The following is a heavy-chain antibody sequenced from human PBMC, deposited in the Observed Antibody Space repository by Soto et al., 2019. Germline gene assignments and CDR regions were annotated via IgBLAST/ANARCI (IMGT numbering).Heavy chain of an antibody. J-gene: IGHJ6*02. V-gene: IGHV3-30*18. CDR2: ISYDGSNK. CDR1: GFTFSSYG. D-gene: IGHD3-3*01. Sequence: PGASLRLSCAASGFTFSSYGMHWVRQAPGKGLEWVAVISYDGSNKYYADSVKGRVTIFRDNSKNTLYLQMNSLRAEDTAAYYCAKGTYYDFWSGYYINYYYYGMDVWGQGT. CDR3: AKGTYYDFWSGYYINYYYYGMDV.